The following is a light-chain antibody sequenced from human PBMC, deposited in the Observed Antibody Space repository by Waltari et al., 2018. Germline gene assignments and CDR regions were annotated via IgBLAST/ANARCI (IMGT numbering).Light chain of an antibody. CDR3: CSYAGSGPWV. CDR2: GG. Sequence: QSALTQPASVSGSPGQSVTISCTETASAVGTYKSVSWYQQHPGKAPKLLLSGGSNRFSGSKSGNTASLTISGLQAEDEAHYYCCSYAGSGPWVFGGGTKLTVL. CDR1: ASAVGTYKS. V-gene: IGLV2-23*01. J-gene: IGLJ3*02.